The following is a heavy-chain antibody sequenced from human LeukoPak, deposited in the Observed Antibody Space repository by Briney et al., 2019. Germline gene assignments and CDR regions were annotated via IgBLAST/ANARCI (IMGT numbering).Heavy chain of an antibody. D-gene: IGHD5-24*01. CDR3: AREVEMATSYFDY. J-gene: IGHJ4*02. CDR1: GFTVSNNH. CDR2: IYSGGST. V-gene: IGHV3-53*01. Sequence: GGSLRLSCVASGFTVSNNHVSWVRQAPGKGLEWVSVIYSGGSTYYADSVKGRFTISRDNSKNTLYLQMNSLRAEDTAVYYCAREVEMATSYFDYWGQGTLVTVSS.